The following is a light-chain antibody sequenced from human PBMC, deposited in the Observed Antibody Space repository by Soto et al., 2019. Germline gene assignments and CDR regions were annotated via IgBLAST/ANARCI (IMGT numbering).Light chain of an antibody. J-gene: IGKJ4*01. Sequence: DIVMTQSPDSLAVSLGERATINCKSSQSLLSTSNNKNFLVWYQHKPGQPTKLLFSWASTRESGVPDRFSGSGSETDFTLTISSLQAEDVAVYYCQQCCPAPLTVGGGTKVEIK. CDR2: WAS. CDR1: QSLLSTSNNKNF. V-gene: IGKV4-1*01. CDR3: QQCCPAPLT.